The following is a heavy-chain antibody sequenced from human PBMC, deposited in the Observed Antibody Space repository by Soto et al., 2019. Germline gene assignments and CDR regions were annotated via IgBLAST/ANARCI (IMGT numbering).Heavy chain of an antibody. D-gene: IGHD6-19*01. CDR1: GFTFSNYW. Sequence: QAQLVESGGGVVQPGRSLRLSCAASGFTFSNYWMHWVRQAPGKGLEWVAGISVDGGSQYYPDAVKGRLTVSRDNSKNTLYLEMKAEDTAVYYCAREGYGSGWAGVFDIWGQGTMVTVSS. CDR2: ISVDGGSQ. J-gene: IGHJ3*02. CDR3: AREGYGSGWAGVFDI. V-gene: IGHV3-30-3*01.